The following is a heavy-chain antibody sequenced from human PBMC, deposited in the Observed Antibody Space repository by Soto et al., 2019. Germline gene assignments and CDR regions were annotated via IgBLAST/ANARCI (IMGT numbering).Heavy chain of an antibody. V-gene: IGHV4-39*01. CDR2: IYYSGST. D-gene: IGHD4-17*01. CDR3: EGYGDYSVDY. CDR1: GGSISSSSYY. Sequence: KPSETLSLTCTVSGGSISSSSYYWGWIRQPPGKGLEWIGSIYYSGSTYYNPSLKSRVTISVDTSKNQFSLKLSSVTAADTAVYYCEGYGDYSVDYWGQGTLVTVSS. J-gene: IGHJ4*02.